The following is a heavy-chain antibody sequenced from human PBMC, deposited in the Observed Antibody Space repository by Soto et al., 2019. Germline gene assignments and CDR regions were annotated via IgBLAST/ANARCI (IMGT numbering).Heavy chain of an antibody. CDR1: GYTFTSYG. J-gene: IGHJ6*02. Sequence: ASVKVSCKASGYTFTSYGISWVRQAPGQGLEWMGWISAYNGNTNYAQKLQGRVTMTTDTSTSTAYMELRSLRSDDTAVYYCARDGQNGDYGYYYYGMDVWGQGTTVTVSS. V-gene: IGHV1-18*01. D-gene: IGHD4-17*01. CDR2: ISAYNGNT. CDR3: ARDGQNGDYGYYYYGMDV.